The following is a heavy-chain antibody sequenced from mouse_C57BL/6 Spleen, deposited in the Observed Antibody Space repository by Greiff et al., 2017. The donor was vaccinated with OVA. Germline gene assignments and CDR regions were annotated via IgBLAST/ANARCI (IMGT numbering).Heavy chain of an antibody. CDR2: IHPNSGST. J-gene: IGHJ2*01. D-gene: IGHD1-1*01. CDR1: GYTFTSYW. V-gene: IGHV1-64*01. Sequence: QVQLKQPGAELVKPGASVKLSCKASGYTFTSYWMHWVKQRPGQGLEWIGMIHPNSGSTNYNEKFKSKATLTVDKSSSTAYMQLSSLTSEDSAVYYCVTTVVGGFDYWGQGTTLTVSS. CDR3: VTTVVGGFDY.